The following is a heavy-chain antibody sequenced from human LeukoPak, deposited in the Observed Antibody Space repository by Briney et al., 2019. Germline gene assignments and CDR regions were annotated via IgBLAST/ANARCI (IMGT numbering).Heavy chain of an antibody. CDR1: GFTFSSYS. J-gene: IGHJ6*02. Sequence: GGSLRLSCAASGFTFSSYSMNWVRQAPGKGLEWVSSIISSSSYIYYADSVKGRFTISRDNAKNSLYLQMNSLRAEDTAVYYCAREAWVLRYFDWAAGYGMDVWGQGTTVTVSS. V-gene: IGHV3-21*01. D-gene: IGHD3-9*01. CDR2: IISSSSYI. CDR3: AREAWVLRYFDWAAGYGMDV.